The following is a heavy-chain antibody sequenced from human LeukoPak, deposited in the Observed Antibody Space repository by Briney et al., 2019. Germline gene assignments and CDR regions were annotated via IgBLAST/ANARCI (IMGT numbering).Heavy chain of an antibody. V-gene: IGHV3-30-3*01. D-gene: IGHD3-22*01. Sequence: GGSLRLSCAASGFTFSSYAMHWVRQAPGKGLEWVAVISYDGSNKYYADSVKGRFTISRDNSKNTLYLQTNSLRAEDTAVYYCAREGYYYDSSGYYPGYFDYWGQGTLVTVSS. CDR1: GFTFSSYA. CDR3: AREGYYYDSSGYYPGYFDY. CDR2: ISYDGSNK. J-gene: IGHJ4*02.